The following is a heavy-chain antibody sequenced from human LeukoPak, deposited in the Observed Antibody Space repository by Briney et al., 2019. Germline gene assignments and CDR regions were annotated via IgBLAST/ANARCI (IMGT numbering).Heavy chain of an antibody. J-gene: IGHJ3*02. CDR2: IYSGGST. Sequence: GGSLRLSCAASGFTVSSNYMSWVRQAPGKGLEWVSVIYSGGSTYYADSVKGRFTISRDNSKNTLYLQMNSLRAEDTAVNYCASMLLWFGGFDIWGQGTMVTVSS. CDR3: ASMLLWFGGFDI. CDR1: GFTVSSNY. D-gene: IGHD3-10*01. V-gene: IGHV3-66*01.